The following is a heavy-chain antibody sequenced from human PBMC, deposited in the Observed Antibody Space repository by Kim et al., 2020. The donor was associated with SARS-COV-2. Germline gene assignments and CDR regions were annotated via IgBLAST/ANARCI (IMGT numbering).Heavy chain of an antibody. J-gene: IGHJ4*02. V-gene: IGHV4-59*09. CDR3: ARGWYPYYFDY. Sequence: NYNPSLKSRVTISVDTSKNQFSLKLSSVTAADTAVYYCARGWYPYYFDYWGQGTLVTVSS. D-gene: IGHD6-13*01.